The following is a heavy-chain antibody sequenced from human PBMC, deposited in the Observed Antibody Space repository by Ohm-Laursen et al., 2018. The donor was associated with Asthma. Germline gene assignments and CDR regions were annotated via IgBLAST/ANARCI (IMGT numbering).Heavy chain of an antibody. D-gene: IGHD1-26*01. CDR1: GYTFSRYS. CDR2: ISTASSFI. J-gene: IGHJ3*01. CDR3: ARDLLNWDAAFDV. V-gene: IGHV3-21*04. Sequence: SLRLSCAASGYTFSRYSIHWVRQVPGKGLEWVASISTASSFIYYADSVRGRFTTSRDNARNSVYLQMNSLRAEDTALYYCARDLLNWDAAFDVWGQGTMVTVSS.